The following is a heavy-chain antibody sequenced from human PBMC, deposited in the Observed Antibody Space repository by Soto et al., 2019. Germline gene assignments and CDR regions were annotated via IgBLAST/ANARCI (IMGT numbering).Heavy chain of an antibody. CDR3: AIRSGRVDYYYYGMDV. CDR2: IITIFGTA. V-gene: IGHV1-69*13. D-gene: IGHD3-10*01. J-gene: IGHJ6*02. Sequence: SVKVSCKASGGTFSSYAISWVRQAPGQGLEWMGGIITIFGTANYAQKFQGRVTITADESTSTAYMKLSSLRSEDTAVYYCAIRSGRVDYYYYGMDVWGQGTTVTVSS. CDR1: GGTFSSYA.